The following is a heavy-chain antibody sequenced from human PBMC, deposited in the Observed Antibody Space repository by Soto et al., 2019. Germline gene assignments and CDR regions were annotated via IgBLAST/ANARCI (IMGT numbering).Heavy chain of an antibody. CDR1: GFTFSTYA. CDR2: ITTSGGNT. D-gene: IGHD2-8*01. V-gene: IGHV3-23*01. J-gene: IGHJ6*03. CDR3: AGRYCTNGVCYTNYYYYIDV. Sequence: PGGSLRLSCAASGFTFSTYAMSWVRQAPGEGLEWVSTITTSGGNTYYADSVQGRFTISRDYSKNTLYLQMNSLRAEDTAVYYCAGRYCTNGVCYTNYYYYIDVWGKGTTVTVSS.